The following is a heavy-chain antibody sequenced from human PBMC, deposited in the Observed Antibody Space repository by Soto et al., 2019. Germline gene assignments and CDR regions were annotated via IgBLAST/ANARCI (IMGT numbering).Heavy chain of an antibody. V-gene: IGHV5-10-1*01. CDR2: IGPSDSDT. J-gene: IGHJ6*02. CDR3: ARRSRRFGETYYGLDV. D-gene: IGHD3-10*01. CDR1: GHDSPW. Sequence: GESLKISCKASGHDSPWINWVRQTHGKGLEWMGRIGPSDSDTIYSPAFQGHVSISVDRATSTVYLQWNSLKASDTAMYYCARRSRRFGETYYGLDVWGQGTTVTVSS.